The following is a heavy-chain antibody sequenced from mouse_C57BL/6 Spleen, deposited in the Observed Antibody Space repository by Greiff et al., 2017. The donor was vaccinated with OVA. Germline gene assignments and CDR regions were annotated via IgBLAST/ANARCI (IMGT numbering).Heavy chain of an antibody. J-gene: IGHJ2*01. D-gene: IGHD3-3*01. Sequence: DVKLVESGGGLVKPGGSLKLSCAASGFTFSDYGMHWVRQAPEKGLEWVAYISSGSSTIYYADTVKGRFTISRDNAKNTLFLQMTSLRSEDTAMYYCARGLPVGYFDYWGQGTTLTVSS. V-gene: IGHV5-17*01. CDR3: ARGLPVGYFDY. CDR2: ISSGSSTI. CDR1: GFTFSDYG.